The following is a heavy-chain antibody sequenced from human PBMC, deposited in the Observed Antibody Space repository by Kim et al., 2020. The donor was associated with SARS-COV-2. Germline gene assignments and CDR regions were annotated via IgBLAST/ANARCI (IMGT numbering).Heavy chain of an antibody. D-gene: IGHD3-22*01. Sequence: ASVKVSCKASGYTFTSYAMHWVRQAPGQRLEWMGWINAGNGNTKYSQKFQGRVTITRDTSASTAYMELSSLRSEDTAVYYCAGTSQYYYDSSGYYAYYYYGMDVWGQGTTVTVSS. J-gene: IGHJ6*02. CDR3: AGTSQYYYDSSGYYAYYYYGMDV. CDR1: GYTFTSYA. V-gene: IGHV1-3*01. CDR2: INAGNGNT.